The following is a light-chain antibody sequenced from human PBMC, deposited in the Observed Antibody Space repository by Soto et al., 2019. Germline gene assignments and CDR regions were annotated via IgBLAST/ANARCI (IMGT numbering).Light chain of an antibody. Sequence: QPVLTQSPSASASLGASVKLTCTLSSGRSSYAIAWHQQQPEKGPRYLMKLNSDGSHSKGDGIPDRFSGSSSGAERYLTISSVQSDDEADSYCQTWGTGIVVFGGGTKVTVL. CDR3: QTWGTGIVV. V-gene: IGLV4-69*01. CDR2: LNSDGSH. CDR1: SGRSSYA. J-gene: IGLJ2*01.